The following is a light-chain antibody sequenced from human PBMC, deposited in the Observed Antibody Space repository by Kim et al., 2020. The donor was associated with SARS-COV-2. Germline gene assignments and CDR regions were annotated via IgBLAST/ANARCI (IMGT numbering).Light chain of an antibody. Sequence: ASAGDSVPITCRASQSIDNWLAWYQQKPGTAPKILIYKASSLEGGAPSRFSGGGFGTEFTLTITSLQPDDFATYYCQQYNTYPYTFGQGTKLEI. V-gene: IGKV1-5*03. CDR3: QQYNTYPYT. CDR2: KAS. CDR1: QSIDNW. J-gene: IGKJ2*01.